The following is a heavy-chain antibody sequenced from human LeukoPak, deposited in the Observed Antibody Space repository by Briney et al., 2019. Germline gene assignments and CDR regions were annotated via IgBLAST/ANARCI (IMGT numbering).Heavy chain of an antibody. Sequence: QPGRSLRLSCAASGFTFSSYAMHWVRQAPGKGLEWVAVISYDGSNRYYADSVKGRFTISRDNSMNTLYLQMNSLRADDTAVYYCTRAGSYGYYWYFDLWGRGTLVTVSS. CDR2: ISYDGSNR. CDR1: GFTFSSYA. J-gene: IGHJ2*01. CDR3: TRAGSYGYYWYFDL. V-gene: IGHV3-30-3*01. D-gene: IGHD5-18*01.